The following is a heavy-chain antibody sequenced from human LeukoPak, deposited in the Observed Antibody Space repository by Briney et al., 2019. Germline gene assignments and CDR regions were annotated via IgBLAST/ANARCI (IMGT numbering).Heavy chain of an antibody. CDR1: GYTFTNHW. CDR3: ARRIGYCSGGSCYGDNWFDP. J-gene: IGHJ5*02. Sequence: GESLKISCKGSGYTFTNHWIGWVRQMPGQGLEWMGIISPSDSDASYSPSFQGQVTISADKSISTAYLQWSSLKASDTAMYYCARRIGYCSGGSCYGDNWFDPWGQGTLVTVSS. D-gene: IGHD2-15*01. V-gene: IGHV5-51*01. CDR2: ISPSDSDA.